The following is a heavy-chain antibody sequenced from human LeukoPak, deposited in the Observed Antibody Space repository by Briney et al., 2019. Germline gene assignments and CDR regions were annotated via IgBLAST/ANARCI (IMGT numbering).Heavy chain of an antibody. J-gene: IGHJ4*02. Sequence: SETVSLTCAVYGGSFSGYYWSWIRQPPGKGLEWIGEINHSGSTNYNPSLKSRVTISVDTSKNQFSLNLSSVTAADTAVYYCARGPRADDSSGYPVDYWGQGTLVTVSS. CDR2: INHSGST. D-gene: IGHD3-22*01. CDR1: GGSFSGYY. CDR3: ARGPRADDSSGYPVDY. V-gene: IGHV4-34*01.